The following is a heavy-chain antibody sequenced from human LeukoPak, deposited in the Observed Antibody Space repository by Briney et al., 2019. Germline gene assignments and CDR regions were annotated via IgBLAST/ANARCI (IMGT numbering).Heavy chain of an antibody. CDR3: ASSLLLYYYYYGMDV. CDR2: IYNDGST. CDR1: GFSVRSNY. V-gene: IGHV3-53*01. D-gene: IGHD2-15*01. J-gene: IGHJ6*02. Sequence: GGSLRLSCAASGFSVRSNYMTWVRQAPGKGLEWVSLIYNDGSTYYADSVKGRFTISRDNSKNTLYLQMNSLRAEDTAVYYCASSLLLYYYYYGMDVWGQGTTVTVSS.